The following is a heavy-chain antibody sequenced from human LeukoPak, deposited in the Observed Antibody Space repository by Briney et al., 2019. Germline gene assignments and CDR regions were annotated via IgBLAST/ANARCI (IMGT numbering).Heavy chain of an antibody. V-gene: IGHV3-30*02. CDR3: AKRRAHSVTYRWSDFDY. J-gene: IGHJ4*02. CDR1: GFTFSSYG. Sequence: GGSLRLSCAASGFTFSSYGMHWVRQAPGKGLEWVAFIRYDGSNEYYADSVKGRFTISRDKSKNTLYLQMNSLRAGDTPLYYWAKRRAHSVTYRWSDFDYWGQGTLVTVSP. D-gene: IGHD1-26*01. CDR2: IRYDGSNE.